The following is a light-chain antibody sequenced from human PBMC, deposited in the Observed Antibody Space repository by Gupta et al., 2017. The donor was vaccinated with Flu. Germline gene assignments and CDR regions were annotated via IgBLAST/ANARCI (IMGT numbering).Light chain of an antibody. J-gene: IGLJ2*01. CDR2: HDA. CDR1: KLGDNY. V-gene: IGLV3-1*01. Sequence: SSVLTQPPSVSVFPGQPATITCSGNKLGDNYASWYQQKAGQPPILILYHDAKRPSGIPERFSGSNSGNTATLTVSETQVVDEADYYCQAWDSGVVVFGGGTKLTVL. CDR3: QAWDSGVVV.